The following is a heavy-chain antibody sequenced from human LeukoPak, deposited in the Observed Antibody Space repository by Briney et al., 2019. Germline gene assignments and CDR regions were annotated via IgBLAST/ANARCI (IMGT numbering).Heavy chain of an antibody. V-gene: IGHV1-18*01. J-gene: IGHJ4*02. CDR1: GGTFSSYA. CDR2: ISSYNGNT. Sequence: GASVKVSCKASGGTFSSYATSWVRQAPGQGLEWMGWISSYNGNTNYAQKLQGRVTMTTDTSTSTAYMELRSLRSDDTAVYYCARLCGGDCYWVDYWGQGTLVTVSS. CDR3: ARLCGGDCYWVDY. D-gene: IGHD2-21*02.